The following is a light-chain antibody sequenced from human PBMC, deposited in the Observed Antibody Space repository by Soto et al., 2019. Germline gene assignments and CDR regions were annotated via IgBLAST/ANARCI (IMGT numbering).Light chain of an antibody. Sequence: QPVLTQPPSASGTPGQMVTISCSGSSSNIGRNFVYWYQQLPGTAPKLLIYRNDHRPSGVPDRFSGSKSGTSASLTISGLRSEDEADYYCAAWDASLSGHWMFGGGTKVTVL. CDR3: AAWDASLSGHWM. J-gene: IGLJ3*02. CDR2: RND. V-gene: IGLV1-47*01. CDR1: SSNIGRNF.